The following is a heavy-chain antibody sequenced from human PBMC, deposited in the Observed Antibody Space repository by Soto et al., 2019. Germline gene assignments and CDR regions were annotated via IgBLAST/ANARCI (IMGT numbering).Heavy chain of an antibody. CDR2: ISYDGTNK. V-gene: IGHV3-30*18. Sequence: QVQLVESGGGVVPPGTSLRLSCAASGFTFSTYGMHWVRQTPGKGLEWVALISYDGTNKYYADSVKGEFTISRDISKYTLYLQMNSLSAENTAVYYCAKDLQAYGDYDYYCYGLDVWGQGTTVSVSS. CDR1: GFTFSTYG. D-gene: IGHD4-17*01. CDR3: AKDLQAYGDYDYYCYGLDV. J-gene: IGHJ6*02.